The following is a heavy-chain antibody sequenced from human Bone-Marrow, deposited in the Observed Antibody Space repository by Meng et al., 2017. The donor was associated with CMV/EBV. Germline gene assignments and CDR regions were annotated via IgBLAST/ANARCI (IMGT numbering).Heavy chain of an antibody. CDR2: ISGYNGNT. CDR3: ATLGFWGDYFDH. V-gene: IGHV1-18*01. CDR1: GVTFDSYG. Sequence: ASVKFSCKASGVTFDSYGITWARQAPGQGLEWMGWISGYNGNTNYAQKFQDRLTMTTNTSSTTAYMELRSLRSDDTAVYYCATLGFWGDYFDHWGQGRLVTVSS. D-gene: IGHD3-16*01. J-gene: IGHJ4*02.